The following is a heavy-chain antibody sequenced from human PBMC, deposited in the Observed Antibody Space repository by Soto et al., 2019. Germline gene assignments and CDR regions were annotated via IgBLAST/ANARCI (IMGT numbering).Heavy chain of an antibody. CDR1: GYTFTGYY. CDR3: ARVRLTMVRGATHYGMDV. D-gene: IGHD3-10*01. J-gene: IGHJ6*02. CDR2: INPNSGGT. V-gene: IGHV1-2*02. Sequence: GASVKVSCKASGYTFTGYYMHWVRQAPGQGLEWMGWINPNSGGTSYAQKFQGRVTMTRDTSTITVYMELSSLRSEDTAVYYCARVRLTMVRGATHYGMDVWGQGTTVTVSS.